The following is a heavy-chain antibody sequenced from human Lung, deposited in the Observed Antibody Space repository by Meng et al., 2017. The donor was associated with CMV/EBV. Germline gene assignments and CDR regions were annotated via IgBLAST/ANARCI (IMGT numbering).Heavy chain of an antibody. V-gene: IGHV1-46*01. J-gene: IGHJ5*02. Sequence: ASVXVSCKASGYTFTSYYMHWVRQAPGQGLEWMGIINPSGGSTSYAQKFQGRVTMTRDTSTSTVYMELSSLRFEDTAVYYCARDNEDPEGYQLLYKRESWFDPWGQGTLVTVSS. CDR2: INPSGGST. D-gene: IGHD2-2*02. CDR1: GYTFTSYY. CDR3: ARDNEDPEGYQLLYKRESWFDP.